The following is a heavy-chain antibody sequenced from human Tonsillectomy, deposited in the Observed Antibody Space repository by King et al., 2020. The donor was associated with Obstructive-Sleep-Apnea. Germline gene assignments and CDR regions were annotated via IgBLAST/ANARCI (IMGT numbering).Heavy chain of an antibody. Sequence: QLVQSGGGLVQPGGSLRLSCAASGFTFSSYWMSWVRQAPGKGLEWVANIKQDGSEKYYVYSVKGRFTISRDNAKNSLYLQMNSLRAEDTAVYYCASGGRTAGATWRTYYFDYWGQGTLVTVSS. CDR3: ASGGRTAGATWRTYYFDY. CDR2: IKQDGSEK. D-gene: IGHD1-26*01. V-gene: IGHV3-7*03. J-gene: IGHJ4*02. CDR1: GFTFSSYW.